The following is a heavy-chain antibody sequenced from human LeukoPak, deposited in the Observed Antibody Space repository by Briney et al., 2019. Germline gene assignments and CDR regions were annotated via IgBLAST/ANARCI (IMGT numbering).Heavy chain of an antibody. CDR1: GFTFSGPA. CDR2: IRSKANSYAT. Sequence: GGSLRLSCAASGFTFSGPAMHWVRQASGKGLEWVGRIRSKANSYATSSAASVKGRFTISRDDSKNTAYLQMNSLKTEDTAVYYCTRDYGVLFDYWGQGTLVTVSS. CDR3: TRDYGVLFDY. J-gene: IGHJ4*02. V-gene: IGHV3-73*01. D-gene: IGHD4-17*01.